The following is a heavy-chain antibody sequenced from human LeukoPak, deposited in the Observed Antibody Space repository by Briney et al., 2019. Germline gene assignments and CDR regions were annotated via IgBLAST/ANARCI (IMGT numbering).Heavy chain of an antibody. CDR3: ARDSGLYCSSVSCRIDAFDI. V-gene: IGHV3-21*01. CDR2: ISSSSSYI. Sequence: GGSLRLSSAASGFTFSTYSMNWVRQAPGKGLEWVSSISSSSSYIYYADSVKGRFTISRDNAKNSLYLQMNSLRAEDTAVYYCARDSGLYCSSVSCRIDAFDIWGQGTMVTVSS. D-gene: IGHD2-2*01. J-gene: IGHJ3*02. CDR1: GFTFSTYS.